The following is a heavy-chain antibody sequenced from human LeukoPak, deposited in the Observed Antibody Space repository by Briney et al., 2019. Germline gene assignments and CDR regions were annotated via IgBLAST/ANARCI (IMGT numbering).Heavy chain of an antibody. D-gene: IGHD3-10*01. CDR2: IYPGDSDT. CDR1: GYSFTSYW. CDR3: ARLTMVRGVIRQIDY. Sequence: GESLKIFCKGSGYSFTSYWIGWVRQMPGKGLEWMGIIYPGDSDTRYSPSFQGQVTISADKSISTAYLQWSSLKASDTAMYYCARLTMVRGVIRQIDYWGQGTLVTVSS. J-gene: IGHJ4*02. V-gene: IGHV5-51*01.